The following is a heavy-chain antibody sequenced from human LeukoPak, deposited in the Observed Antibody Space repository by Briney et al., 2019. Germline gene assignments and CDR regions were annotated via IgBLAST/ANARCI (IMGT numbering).Heavy chain of an antibody. CDR1: GGSFSGYY. D-gene: IGHD4-11*01. Sequence: SETLSLTCAVYGGSFSGYYWSWIRQPPGKGLEWIGEINHCGSTNYNPSLKSRVTISVDTSKNQFSLKLSSVTAADTAVYYCARGGHDYSNYLGWFDPWGQGTLVTVSS. J-gene: IGHJ5*02. CDR3: ARGGHDYSNYLGWFDP. V-gene: IGHV4-34*01. CDR2: INHCGST.